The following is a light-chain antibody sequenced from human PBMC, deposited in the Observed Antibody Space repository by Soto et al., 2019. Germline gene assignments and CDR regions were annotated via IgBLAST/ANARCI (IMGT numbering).Light chain of an antibody. CDR2: DAS. V-gene: IGKV3-11*01. Sequence: EIVLTQSPATLSLSPGERATLFCRASQSVSSYFAWYQQKPGQAPNLLIYDASNRATGIPARFSGSGSGTDFTLTISSLEPEDFAVYYCQQYGSSPSFGGGTKVEIE. CDR1: QSVSSY. CDR3: QQYGSSPS. J-gene: IGKJ4*01.